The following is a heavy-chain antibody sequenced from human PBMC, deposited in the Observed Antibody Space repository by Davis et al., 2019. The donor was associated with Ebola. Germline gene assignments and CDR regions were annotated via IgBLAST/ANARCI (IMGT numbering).Heavy chain of an antibody. D-gene: IGHD2-15*01. CDR3: ARVLRYCSGGSCHFYGMDV. CDR1: GFTFSSYA. V-gene: IGHV3-30-3*01. J-gene: IGHJ6*02. CDR2: ISYDGSNK. Sequence: GESLKISCAASGFTFSSYAMHWVRQAPGKGLEWVAVISYDGSNKYYADSVKGRFTISRDNSKNTLYLQMNSLRAEDTAVYYCARVLRYCSGGSCHFYGMDVWGQGTTVTVSS.